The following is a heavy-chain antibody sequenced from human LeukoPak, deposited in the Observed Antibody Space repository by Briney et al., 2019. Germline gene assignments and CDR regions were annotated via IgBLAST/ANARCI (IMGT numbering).Heavy chain of an antibody. CDR2: INHSGST. J-gene: IGHJ6*03. V-gene: IGHV4-34*01. CDR1: GGSFSGYY. Sequence: SETLSLTCAVYGGSFSGYYWSWIRQPPGKGLEWIGEINHSGSTNYNPSLKSRVTISVDTSKNQFSLKLSSVTAADTAVYYCARGIIRYCRSTSCYNNYYYMDGWGKGTTVTVSS. D-gene: IGHD2-2*02. CDR3: ARGIIRYCRSTSCYNNYYYMDG.